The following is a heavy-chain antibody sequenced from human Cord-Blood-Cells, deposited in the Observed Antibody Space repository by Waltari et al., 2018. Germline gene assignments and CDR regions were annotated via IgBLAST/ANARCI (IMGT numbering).Heavy chain of an antibody. D-gene: IGHD6-13*01. Sequence: QVQLVQSGAAVKKPGSSVKVSCKASGGTFSSSAISWHRQAPGQGLEWMGGIIPIFGTANYAQKFQGRVTITADESTSTAYMELSSLRSEDTAVYYCARDPVTALVAAAGDAFDIWGQGTMVTVSS. CDR2: IIPIFGTA. V-gene: IGHV1-69*12. CDR3: ARDPVTALVAAAGDAFDI. J-gene: IGHJ3*02. CDR1: GGTFSSSA.